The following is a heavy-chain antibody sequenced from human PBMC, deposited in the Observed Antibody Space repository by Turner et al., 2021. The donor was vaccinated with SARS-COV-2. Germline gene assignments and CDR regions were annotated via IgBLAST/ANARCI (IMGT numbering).Heavy chain of an antibody. CDR3: AVFMSGTPF. CDR1: GFTFSDHD. J-gene: IGHJ4*02. V-gene: IGHV3-72*01. D-gene: IGHD1-7*01. Sequence: EVQLVESGGGLVQPGGSLRLSCAASGFTFSDHDMDWVRQGPGKGLELVGLTGEKRKSNSTDYAASPKGRFTISRDASENSVDLQIHSLRIEETAMYYCAVFMSGTPFWGQGTLVTVSS. CDR2: TGEKRKSNST.